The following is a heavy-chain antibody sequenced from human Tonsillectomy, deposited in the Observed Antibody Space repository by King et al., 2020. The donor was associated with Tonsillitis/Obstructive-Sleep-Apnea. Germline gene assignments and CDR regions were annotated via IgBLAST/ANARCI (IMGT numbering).Heavy chain of an antibody. D-gene: IGHD6-19*01. J-gene: IGHJ4*02. CDR2: IWYDGSNK. CDR3: ARDRGSDWDFDY. CDR1: GFTFSNYG. V-gene: IGHV3-33*01. Sequence: VQLVQSGGGVVQPGRSLRLSWAASGFTFSNYGMHWVRQAPGRGLAWVAVIWYDGSNKNYGESVRGRVTISRDNSKKTLYLQMNSLRAEETAVYYCARDRGSDWDFDYWGQGTLVTVSS.